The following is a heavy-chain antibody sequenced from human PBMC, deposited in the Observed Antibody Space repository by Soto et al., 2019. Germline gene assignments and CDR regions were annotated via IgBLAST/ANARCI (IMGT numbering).Heavy chain of an antibody. J-gene: IGHJ4*02. V-gene: IGHV4-59*01. CDR3: ARGGRSSSKTVFDY. CDR2: ISYSGSP. CDR1: GGSIIGYY. Sequence: SSETLSLTCTVSGGSIIGYYWSWILQPPGKGLEWIGYISYSGSPNYNPSLRSRVTISVDTSQNQFSLKLTSVTAADTAVYYCARGGRSSSKTVFDYWGQGTLVTVSS. D-gene: IGHD6-6*01.